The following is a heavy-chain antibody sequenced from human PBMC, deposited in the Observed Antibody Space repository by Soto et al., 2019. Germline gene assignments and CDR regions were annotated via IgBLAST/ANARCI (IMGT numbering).Heavy chain of an antibody. D-gene: IGHD1-26*01. CDR3: ARGRIAGAATDFYYYGMDV. CDR1: GGTFSTYV. V-gene: IGHV1-69*12. J-gene: IGHJ6*02. Sequence: QVQLVQSGAEVKKPGSSVKVSCKASGGTFSTYVISWVRQAPGQGLEWMGGIIPVFATTNYAQTFQGRVTITADESTRTGYMELNSLRSEDTAVYYCARGRIAGAATDFYYYGMDVWGQGTSVTVSS. CDR2: IIPVFATT.